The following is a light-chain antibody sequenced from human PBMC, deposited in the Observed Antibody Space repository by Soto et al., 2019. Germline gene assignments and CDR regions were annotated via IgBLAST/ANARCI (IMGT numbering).Light chain of an antibody. V-gene: IGKV3D-15*01. CDR1: QSVSSN. J-gene: IGKJ1*01. Sequence: EIVMTQSPATLSVSPGERATLSCRASQSVSSNLAWYQQKPGQAPRLLINGATSRGAGISARFCGSGCGTDFSPPISSLEPEDFAVYYCHQYGSSSWTFGQGTKVDIK. CDR2: GAT. CDR3: HQYGSSSWT.